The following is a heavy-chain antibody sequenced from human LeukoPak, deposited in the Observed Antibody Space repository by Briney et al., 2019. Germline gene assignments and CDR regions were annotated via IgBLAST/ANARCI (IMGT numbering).Heavy chain of an antibody. D-gene: IGHD3-10*01. CDR2: IYYSGST. CDR1: GGSISSYY. CDR3: ARDNLYGSGRGDI. V-gene: IGHV4-59*01. Sequence: PSETLSLTCTVSGGSISSYYWSWIRQPPGKGQEWLGYIYYSGSTNYNPSLKSRVTISVDTSKNQFSLKLSSVTAADTAVYYCARDNLYGSGRGDIWGQGTMVTVAS. J-gene: IGHJ3*02.